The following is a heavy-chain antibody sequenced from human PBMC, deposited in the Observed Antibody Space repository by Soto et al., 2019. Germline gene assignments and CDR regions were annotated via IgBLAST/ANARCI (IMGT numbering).Heavy chain of an antibody. Sequence: GESLKISCKASGYSFTSYWIAWVRQMPGKGLEWMGIIYPGDSDTRYSPSFQGQVTISADKSIGTAYLQWSSLKASYTAIYYCARQGLAVTIDYWGQGTLVTVSS. CDR3: ARQGLAVTIDY. D-gene: IGHD4-17*01. CDR1: GYSFTSYW. J-gene: IGHJ4*02. CDR2: IYPGDSDT. V-gene: IGHV5-51*01.